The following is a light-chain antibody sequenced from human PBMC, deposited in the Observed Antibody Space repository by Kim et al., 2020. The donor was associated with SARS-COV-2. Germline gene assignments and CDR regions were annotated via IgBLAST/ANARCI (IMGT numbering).Light chain of an antibody. CDR2: EVS. Sequence: GQSVTISCTGSSSDVGSNNHVSWYQQPPGTAPKVMIYEVSNRPSGVPDRFSGSKSGNTASLTISGLQAEDEADYYCSSYTSSSTYVFGTGTKVTVL. CDR3: SSYTSSSTYV. V-gene: IGLV2-18*02. J-gene: IGLJ1*01. CDR1: SSDVGSNNH.